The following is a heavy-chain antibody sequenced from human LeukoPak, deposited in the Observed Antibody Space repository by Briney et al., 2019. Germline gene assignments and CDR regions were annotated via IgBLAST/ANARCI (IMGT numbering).Heavy chain of an antibody. D-gene: IGHD4-17*01. CDR1: GGSISSGSYY. Sequence: KTSETLSLTCTVSGGSISSGSYYWSWIRQPAGKGLEWIGRIYTSGSTNYNPSLKSRITISIDTSKKQFALKLSSVTAADTAVYYCARDYGDHRVDYWGQGTLVTVSS. CDR3: ARDYGDHRVDY. J-gene: IGHJ4*02. CDR2: IYTSGST. V-gene: IGHV4-61*02.